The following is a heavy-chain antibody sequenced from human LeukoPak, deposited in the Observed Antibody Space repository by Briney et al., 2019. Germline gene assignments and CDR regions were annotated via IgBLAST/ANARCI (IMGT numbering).Heavy chain of an antibody. Sequence: QPGGSLRLSCAASGFTFSSYWMSWVRQAPGKGLEWVANIKQDGSEKYYVDSVKGRFTISRDNAKNSLYLQMNSLRAEDTAVYYSARAREYYYDSSGSYWGQGTLVTVSS. CDR2: IKQDGSEK. V-gene: IGHV3-7*04. J-gene: IGHJ4*02. CDR1: GFTFSSYW. D-gene: IGHD3-22*01. CDR3: ARAREYYYDSSGSY.